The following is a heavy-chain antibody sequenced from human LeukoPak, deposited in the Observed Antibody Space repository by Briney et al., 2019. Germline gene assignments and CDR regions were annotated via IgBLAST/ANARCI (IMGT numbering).Heavy chain of an antibody. Sequence: GASVKVSCKASGYTFTRYYMHWVRQAPGQGLEWMGWINPNSGGTNYAQKFQGRVTMTRDTSISTAYMELSRLRSDDTAVYYCVRDPSSGSSGCWGQGTLVTVSS. V-gene: IGHV1-2*02. CDR3: VRDPSSGSSGC. CDR1: GYTFTRYY. D-gene: IGHD6-19*01. CDR2: INPNSGGT. J-gene: IGHJ4*02.